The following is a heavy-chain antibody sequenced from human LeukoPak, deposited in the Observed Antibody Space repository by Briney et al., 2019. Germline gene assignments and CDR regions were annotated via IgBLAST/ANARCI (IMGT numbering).Heavy chain of an antibody. CDR3: ARGWITFGGVITN. Sequence: SETLSLTCAVYGGSFSGYYWSWIRQPPGKGLEWIGEINHSGTTDYNPSLKSRVTISVETSKNQFSLKLSSVTAADTAVYSCARGWITFGGVITNWGQGTLVTVSS. CDR1: GGSFSGYY. J-gene: IGHJ4*02. CDR2: INHSGTT. D-gene: IGHD3-16*02. V-gene: IGHV4-34*01.